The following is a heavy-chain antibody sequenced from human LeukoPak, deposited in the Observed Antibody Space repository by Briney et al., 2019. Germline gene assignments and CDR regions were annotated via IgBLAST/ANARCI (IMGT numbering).Heavy chain of an antibody. V-gene: IGHV1-69*13. CDR3: ARGASGRYCSGGSCYYYYYYMDV. CDR1: GGTFSSYA. J-gene: IGHJ6*03. Sequence: ASVKVSCKASGGTFSSYAISWVRQAPGQGLEWMGGIIPIFGTANYAQKFQGRVTITADESTSTAYMELSSLRSEDTAVYYCARGASGRYCSGGSCYYYYYYMDVWGKGTTVTVSS. CDR2: IIPIFGTA. D-gene: IGHD2-15*01.